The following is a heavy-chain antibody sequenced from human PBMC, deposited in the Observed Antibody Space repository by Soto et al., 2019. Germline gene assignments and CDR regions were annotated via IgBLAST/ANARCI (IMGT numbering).Heavy chain of an antibody. CDR2: IDPSDSYT. Sequence: PGEFLKISCKGSGYSFTNYWISWVRQMPGKGLEWMGRIDPSDSYTNYSPSFQGHVTISADKSISTAYLQWSSLKASDTAMYYCAALPSGSYSLNWFDPWGQGTLVTVSS. CDR3: AALPSGSYSLNWFDP. CDR1: GYSFTNYW. V-gene: IGHV5-10-1*01. J-gene: IGHJ5*01. D-gene: IGHD1-26*01.